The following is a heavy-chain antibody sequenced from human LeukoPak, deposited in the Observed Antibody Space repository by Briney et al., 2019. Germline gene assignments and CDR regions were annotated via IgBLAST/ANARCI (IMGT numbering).Heavy chain of an antibody. CDR2: ISAYNGNT. V-gene: IGHV1-18*01. J-gene: IGHJ4*02. CDR3: ARERATYDSSGYHYYFDY. CDR1: GYTFTSYG. Sequence: ASVKVSCKAPGYTFTSYGISWVRQAPGQGLEWMGWISAYNGNTNYAQELQGRVTMTTDTSTSTAYMELRSLRSDDTAVYYCARERATYDSSGYHYYFDYWGQGTLVTVSS. D-gene: IGHD3-22*01.